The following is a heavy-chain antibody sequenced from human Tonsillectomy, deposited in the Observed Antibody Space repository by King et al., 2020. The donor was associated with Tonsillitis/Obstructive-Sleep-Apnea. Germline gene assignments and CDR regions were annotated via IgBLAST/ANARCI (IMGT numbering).Heavy chain of an antibody. CDR1: GGSISSYY. J-gene: IGHJ6*02. CDR3: ARHAPYDSGNYCAESGYYYGMDV. V-gene: IGHV4-59*01. CDR2: IYYSGST. D-gene: IGHD3-10*01. Sequence: QLQESGPGLVKPSETLSLTCTVSGGSISSYYWSWIRQPPGKGLEWIGYIYYSGSTNYNPSLKSRVTISVDTSKNQYSLKLSSVTAADTAVYYCARHAPYDSGNYCAESGYYYGMDVWGQGTTVPVS.